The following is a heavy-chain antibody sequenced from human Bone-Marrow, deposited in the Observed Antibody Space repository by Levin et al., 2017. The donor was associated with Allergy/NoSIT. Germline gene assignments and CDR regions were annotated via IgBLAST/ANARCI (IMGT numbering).Heavy chain of an antibody. CDR3: AREEALVTHYYYYAMAV. CDR1: GYTFSDKY. CDR2: INPTNGRT. D-gene: IGHD2-8*02. Sequence: ASVKVSCKAFGYTFSDKYIHWVRQAPGQGLEWMGVINPTNGRTNYAQKWRGRVTMTRDTSTTTVYMELSSLRSEDTAVYFCAREEALVTHYYYYAMAVWGQGTTVTVSS. V-gene: IGHV1-46*04. J-gene: IGHJ6*02.